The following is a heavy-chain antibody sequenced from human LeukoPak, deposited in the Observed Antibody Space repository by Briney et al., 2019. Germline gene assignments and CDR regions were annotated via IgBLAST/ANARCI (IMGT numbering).Heavy chain of an antibody. J-gene: IGHJ4*02. D-gene: IGHD3-10*01. V-gene: IGHV4-38-2*01. CDR1: GYSISSGYY. Sequence: SETLSLTCAVSGYSISSGYYWGWIRQPPGKGLEWIGSIYHSGSTYYNPSLKSRVTISVDTSKNQFSLKLSSVTAADTAVYYCARHGPYYSGSGSPFDYWGQGTLVTVSS. CDR2: IYHSGST. CDR3: ARHGPYYSGSGSPFDY.